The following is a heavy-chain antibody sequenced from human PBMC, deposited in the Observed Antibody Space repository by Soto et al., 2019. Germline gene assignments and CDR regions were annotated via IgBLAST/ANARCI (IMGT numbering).Heavy chain of an antibody. Sequence: GGSLRLSCAASGFTFSGSGIHWVRQASGKGLEWVGRIRTKTNNYATAYAASVKGRFTISRDDSKNMAYLQMNSLKTEDTAVYYCTAMAGIDYWGQRTLVTVSS. J-gene: IGHJ4*02. CDR2: IRTKTNNYAT. CDR3: TAMAGIDY. D-gene: IGHD6-19*01. V-gene: IGHV3-73*01. CDR1: GFTFSGSG.